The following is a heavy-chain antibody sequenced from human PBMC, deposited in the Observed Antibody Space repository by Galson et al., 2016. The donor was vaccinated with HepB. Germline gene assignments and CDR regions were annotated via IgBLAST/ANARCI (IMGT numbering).Heavy chain of an antibody. CDR3: AKEFVATGGVVGDY. D-gene: IGHD2-8*02. CDR1: GFTFRNFG. V-gene: IGHV3-30*18. Sequence: SLRLSCAASGFTFRNFGMHWVRQAPGKGLEWVAAISYDGSNTQYTDSVKGRFTISRVNSENTQYLQMTSLRVEDTALYYCAKEFVATGGVVGDYWGQGTLVTVSS. J-gene: IGHJ4*02. CDR2: ISYDGSNT.